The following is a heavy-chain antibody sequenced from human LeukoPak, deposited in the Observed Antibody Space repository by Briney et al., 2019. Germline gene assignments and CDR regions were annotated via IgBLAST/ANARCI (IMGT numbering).Heavy chain of an antibody. Sequence: GGSLRLSCAASGFTFSTYGMHWVRQAPGKGLEWVAVISYDGNLKYYADSVKGRFTISRDNSKNTLYLQMNSLRDEDTAVYYCARGFHTYYYDSSGYCDYWGQGTLVTVSS. CDR1: GFTFSTYG. CDR2: ISYDGNLK. CDR3: ARGFHTYYYDSSGYCDY. J-gene: IGHJ4*02. D-gene: IGHD3-22*01. V-gene: IGHV3-30*03.